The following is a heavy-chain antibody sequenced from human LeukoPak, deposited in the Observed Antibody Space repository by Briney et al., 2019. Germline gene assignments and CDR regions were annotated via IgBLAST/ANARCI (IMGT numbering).Heavy chain of an antibody. CDR2: IYHSGST. V-gene: IGHV4-38-2*02. Sequence: SETLSLTCTVSGYSISSGYYWGWIRQPPGKGLEWIGNIYHSGSTYYNPSLKSRVTISVDTSKNQFSLKLSSVTAADTAVYYCARVGAAMVFYYYFDYWGQGTLVTVSS. CDR1: GYSISSGYY. CDR3: ARVGAAMVFYYYFDY. D-gene: IGHD5-18*01. J-gene: IGHJ4*02.